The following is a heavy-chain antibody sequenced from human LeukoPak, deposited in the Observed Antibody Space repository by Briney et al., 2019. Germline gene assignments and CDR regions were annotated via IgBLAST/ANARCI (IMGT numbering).Heavy chain of an antibody. CDR2: IYHSGSA. Sequence: TSETLSLTCTVSGGSINNYYWSWIRQPAGKGLEWIGRIYHSGSADVTPSLKSRATISADRSKNQFSLKLSSVTAADTAVYYCARGDGVASASGGVDPWGQGTLVTVTS. V-gene: IGHV4-4*07. D-gene: IGHD6-13*01. J-gene: IGHJ5*02. CDR3: ARGDGVASASGGVDP. CDR1: GGSINNYY.